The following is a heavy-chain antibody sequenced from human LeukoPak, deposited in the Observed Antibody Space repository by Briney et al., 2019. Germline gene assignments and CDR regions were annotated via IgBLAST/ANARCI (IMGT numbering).Heavy chain of an antibody. J-gene: IGHJ4*02. CDR2: IRSKANSYAT. Sequence: PGGSLRLFCAASGFTFSGSAMHWVRQASGKGLEWVGRIRSKANSYATAYAASVKGRFTISRDDSKNTAYLQMNSLKTEDTAVYYCTRPVAVAGTHYWGQGTLVTVSS. CDR3: TRPVAVAGTHY. D-gene: IGHD6-19*01. V-gene: IGHV3-73*01. CDR1: GFTFSGSA.